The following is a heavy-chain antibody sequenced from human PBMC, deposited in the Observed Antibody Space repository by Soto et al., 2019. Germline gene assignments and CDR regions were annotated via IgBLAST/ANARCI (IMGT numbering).Heavy chain of an antibody. V-gene: IGHV1-69*13. Sequence: SVRVSCKASGGTFSSYAISWVRQAPGQGLEWMGGIIPIFGTANYAQKFQGRVTITADESTSTAYMELSSLRSEDTAVYYCARGRSTSGATLGLFDCWGQGTLVTVSS. CDR1: GGTFSSYA. CDR2: IIPIFGTA. CDR3: ARGRSTSGATLGLFDC. D-gene: IGHD1-26*01. J-gene: IGHJ4*02.